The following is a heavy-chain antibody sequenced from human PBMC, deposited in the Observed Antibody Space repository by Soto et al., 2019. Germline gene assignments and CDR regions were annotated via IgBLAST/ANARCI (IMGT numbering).Heavy chain of an antibody. CDR3: ARGGYSGYDLGWFDP. CDR2: IIPIFGTA. CDR1: GGTXSSYA. Sequence: SXKVSFLAAGGTXSSYAIRLVRQAPGQGLEWMGGIIPIFGTANYAQKFQGRVTITADESTSTAYMELSSLRSEDTAVYYCARGGYSGYDLGWFDPWGQGTLVTVSS. D-gene: IGHD5-12*01. J-gene: IGHJ5*02. V-gene: IGHV1-69*13.